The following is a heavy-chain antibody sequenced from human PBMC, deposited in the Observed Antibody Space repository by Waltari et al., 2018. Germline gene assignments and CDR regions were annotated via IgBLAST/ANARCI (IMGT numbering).Heavy chain of an antibody. CDR2: VYYGGSK. CDR3: ARRFCTEDVCPGRNWYFDI. V-gene: IGHV4-39*01. CDR1: GGSISTRNYY. Sequence: QLQLQESGPGLVKSSETLSIICTVSGGSISTRNYYWGWIRQPPGKGLAWIGSVYYGGSKYYNPSLKSRVTTSIDTSKNQYFRKLSSVTAADTAVYYCARRFCTEDVCPGRNWYFDIWGRGTLVKVSS. J-gene: IGHJ2*01. D-gene: IGHD2-8*01.